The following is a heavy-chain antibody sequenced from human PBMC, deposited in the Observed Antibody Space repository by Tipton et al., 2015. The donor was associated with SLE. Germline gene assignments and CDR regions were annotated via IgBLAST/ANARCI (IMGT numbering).Heavy chain of an antibody. D-gene: IGHD4-11*01. V-gene: IGHV3-21*06. CDR3: VRLSKSSDFDF. Sequence: GSLRLSCGASGFSFSSFSMNWVRRAPLKGLEWVSSISTTSSNIYYADSVMGRFTVSRDNALNSLFLHMSDVRVEDTAVYYCVRLSKSSDFDFWGHGTLVTVSS. CDR1: GFSFSSFS. CDR2: ISTTSSNI. J-gene: IGHJ4*01.